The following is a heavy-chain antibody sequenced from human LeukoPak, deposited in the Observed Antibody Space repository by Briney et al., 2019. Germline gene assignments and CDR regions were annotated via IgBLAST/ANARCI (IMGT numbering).Heavy chain of an antibody. Sequence: GGSLRLSCAASGFTFNDYKMHWVRQAPGKGLEWISLITWDGDTTHYADPVKGRFTISRDNSKNSLYLQMNSLRTEDTALYYCVKGGYGSRFDSWGQGTLVTASS. J-gene: IGHJ4*02. D-gene: IGHD3-10*01. CDR3: VKGGYGSRFDS. CDR1: GFTFNDYK. CDR2: ITWDGDTT. V-gene: IGHV3-43*01.